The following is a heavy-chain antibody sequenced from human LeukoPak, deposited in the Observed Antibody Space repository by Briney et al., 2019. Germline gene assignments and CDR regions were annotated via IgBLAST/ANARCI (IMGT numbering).Heavy chain of an antibody. CDR2: IIPIFGTA. J-gene: IGHJ6*02. Sequence: SVKVSCKASGYTFTSYAISWVRQAPGQGLEWMGGIIPIFGTANYAQKFQGRVTITADESTSTAYMELSSLRSEDTAVYYCARDLNGGGTGMDVWGQGTTVTVSS. CDR3: ARDLNGGGTGMDV. V-gene: IGHV1-69*13. CDR1: GYTFTSYA. D-gene: IGHD2-15*01.